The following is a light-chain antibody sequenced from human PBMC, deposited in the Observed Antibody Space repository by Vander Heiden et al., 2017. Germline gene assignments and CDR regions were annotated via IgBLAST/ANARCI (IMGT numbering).Light chain of an antibody. J-gene: IGKJ4*01. CDR2: KAS. CDR1: QSISSW. Sequence: DIQMTQSPSTLSASVGDRVTITCRASQSISSWLAWYQQKPGKAPKLLIYKASSLESGVPSRFSGSGSGTEFTLTIGRLQPDDFATYYCKQDNSYPLTFGGGTKVEIK. CDR3: KQDNSYPLT. V-gene: IGKV1-5*03.